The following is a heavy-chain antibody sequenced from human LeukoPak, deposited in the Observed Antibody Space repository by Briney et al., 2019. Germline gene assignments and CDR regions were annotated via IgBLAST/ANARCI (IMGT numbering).Heavy chain of an antibody. J-gene: IGHJ4*02. V-gene: IGHV5-51*01. CDR2: IYPGDSDT. CDR3: ARHLNYDSSGYYVPVY. CDR1: GYSFTSYW. D-gene: IGHD3-22*01. Sequence: GESLKISCKGSGYSFTSYWIGWVRQMPGKGLEWMGIIYPGDSDTRYSPSFQGQVTISADKSINTAYLQWSSLKASDTAMYYCARHLNYDSSGYYVPVYWGQGTLVTVSS.